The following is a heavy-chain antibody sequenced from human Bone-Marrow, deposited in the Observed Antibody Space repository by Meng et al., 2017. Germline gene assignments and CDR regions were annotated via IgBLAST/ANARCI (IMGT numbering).Heavy chain of an antibody. CDR2: IKSRSAGGTT. Sequence: GESLKISCAASGFTFNNAWMSWVRQAPGRGLEWVGRIKSRSAGGTTDYSAPVKGRFTISRDDSENTVSLQMSSLKTEDTAVYYCTSTTTSGHYYDSSGYDYWGQGAVVTVSS. D-gene: IGHD3-22*01. J-gene: IGHJ4*02. CDR1: GFTFNNAW. CDR3: TSTTTSGHYYDSSGYDY. V-gene: IGHV3-15*01.